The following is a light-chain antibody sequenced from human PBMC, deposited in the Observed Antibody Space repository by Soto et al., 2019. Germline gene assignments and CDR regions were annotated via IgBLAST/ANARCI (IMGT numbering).Light chain of an antibody. V-gene: IGKV1-5*03. CDR1: QSISSW. CDR3: QSVWT. Sequence: EIQMTQSPSTLSASIGDRVTITCRASQSISSWLAWYQQKPGKAPKLLIYKASSLESGVPSRFSGSGSGTEFTLTISSLQPDDFATYYCQSVWTFGQGTKVDI. CDR2: KAS. J-gene: IGKJ1*01.